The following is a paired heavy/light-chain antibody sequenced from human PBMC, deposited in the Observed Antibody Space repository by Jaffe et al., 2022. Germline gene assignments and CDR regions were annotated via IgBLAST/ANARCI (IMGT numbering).Light chain of an antibody. Sequence: AIQLTQSPSSLSASVGDRVTITCRASQGISSALAWYQQKPGKAPKLLIYDASSLESGVPSRFSGSGSGTDFTLTISSLQPEDFATYYCQQFNSYPFMYTFGQGTKLEIK. CDR2: DAS. V-gene: IGKV1-13*02. CDR1: QGISSA. J-gene: IGKJ2*01. CDR3: QQFNSYPFMYT.
Heavy chain of an antibody. CDR2: IYYSGST. J-gene: IGHJ4*02. D-gene: IGHD3-3*01. Sequence: QLQLQESGPGLVKPSETLSLTCTVSGGSISSSSYYWGWIRQPPGKGLEWIGSIYYSGSTYYNPSLKSRVTISVDTSKNQFSLKLSSVTAADTAVYYCASLDTGFLEWRPSDYWGQGTLVTVSS. CDR3: ASLDTGFLEWRPSDY. CDR1: GGSISSSSYY. V-gene: IGHV4-39*01.